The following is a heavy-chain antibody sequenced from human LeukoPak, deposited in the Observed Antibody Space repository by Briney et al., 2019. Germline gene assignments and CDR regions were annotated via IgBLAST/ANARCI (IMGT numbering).Heavy chain of an antibody. CDR3: AFERMDAFDI. CDR1: GXTFTGYY. J-gene: IGHJ3*02. V-gene: IGHV1-2*02. D-gene: IGHD2-15*01. Sequence: ASGXTFTGYYMHWVRQAPGQGVEWMGWINPNSGGTNYAQKFQGRVTMTRDTSISTAYMELSRLRSDDTAVYYCAFERMDAFDIWGQGTMVTVSS. CDR2: INPNSGGT.